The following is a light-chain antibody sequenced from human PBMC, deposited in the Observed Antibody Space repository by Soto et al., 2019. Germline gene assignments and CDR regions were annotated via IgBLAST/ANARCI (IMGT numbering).Light chain of an antibody. CDR1: SSDVGGYNY. J-gene: IGLJ3*02. V-gene: IGLV2-14*01. CDR2: EVS. Sequence: QSVLTQPASVSGSPGQSITISCTGTSSDVGGYNYVSWYQHHPGKAPKLIIYEVSTRPSGVSNRFSGSKSGNTASLTMSGLQAEDEADYYCSSYTTSSTWVFGGGTKVTVL. CDR3: SSYTTSSTWV.